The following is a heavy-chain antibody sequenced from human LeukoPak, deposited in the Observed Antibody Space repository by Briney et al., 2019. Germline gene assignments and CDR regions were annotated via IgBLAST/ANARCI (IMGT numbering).Heavy chain of an antibody. J-gene: IGHJ6*02. V-gene: IGHV3-53*01. CDR1: GFTFGIYS. CDR3: ARDYYDSSGYDYYYYGMDV. CDR2: IYSGGST. Sequence: GGSLRLSCAGSGFTFGIYSMNWVRHAPGKGLEWVSVIYSGGSTYYADSVKGRFTISRDNSKNTLYLQMNSLRAEDTAVYYCARDYYDSSGYDYYYYGMDVWGQGTTVTVSS. D-gene: IGHD3-22*01.